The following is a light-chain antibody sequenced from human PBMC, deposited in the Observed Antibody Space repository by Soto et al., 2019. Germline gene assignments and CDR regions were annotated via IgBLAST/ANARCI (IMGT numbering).Light chain of an antibody. CDR3: MQRVGFLWT. CDR2: TAS. Sequence: DVVMTQTPLYLPVTPGDPASISCRSSQSLLDSADGNTYLEWYLQKPGQSPQLLIYTASYRASGVPDRFSGSGSGTNFTLKISRVEPEDVGLYYCMQRVGFLWTFGQGTRVEIK. CDR1: QSLLDSADGNTY. V-gene: IGKV2-40*01. J-gene: IGKJ1*01.